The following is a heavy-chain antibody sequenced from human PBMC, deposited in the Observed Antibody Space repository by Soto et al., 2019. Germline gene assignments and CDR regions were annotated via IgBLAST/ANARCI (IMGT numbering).Heavy chain of an antibody. CDR1: GFTFSSYS. CDR3: ARWPIAAAGNLGFDY. V-gene: IGHV3-21*01. CDR2: ISSSSSYI. J-gene: IGHJ4*02. D-gene: IGHD6-13*01. Sequence: GGSLRLSCAASGFTFSSYSMNWVRQAPGKGLEWVSSISSSSSYIYYADSVKGRFTISRDNAKNSLYLQMNSLRAEDTAVYYCARWPIAAAGNLGFDYWGQGTLVTVSS.